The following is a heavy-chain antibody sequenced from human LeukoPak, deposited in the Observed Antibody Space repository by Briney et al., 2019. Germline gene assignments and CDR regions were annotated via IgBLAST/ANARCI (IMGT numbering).Heavy chain of an antibody. J-gene: IGHJ5*02. CDR2: IFTDGRT. Sequence: PSETLSLTCTVSGGSISTGTYYWSWIRQPAGKGLEWIGLIFTDGRTNYNPSLKSRVTISIDTSKNQFSLKLSSVTASDTAVYYCARAFDSRGHQHKGFDPWGQGTLVTVSS. V-gene: IGHV4-61*02. CDR3: ARAFDSRGHQHKGFDP. D-gene: IGHD3-22*01. CDR1: GGSISTGTYY.